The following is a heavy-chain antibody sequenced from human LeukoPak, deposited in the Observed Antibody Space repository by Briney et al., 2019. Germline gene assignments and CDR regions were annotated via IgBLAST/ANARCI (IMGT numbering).Heavy chain of an antibody. CDR3: ARKYCSSTSCYFDY. D-gene: IGHD2-2*01. CDR2: INHSGST. Sequence: PSETLSLTCAVYGGSFSGYYWSWIRQPPGKGLEWIGEINHSGSTNYNPSLKSRVTISVDTSKNQFPLKLSSVTAADTAVYYCARKYCSSTSCYFDYWGQGTLVTVSS. CDR1: GGSFSGYY. J-gene: IGHJ4*02. V-gene: IGHV4-34*01.